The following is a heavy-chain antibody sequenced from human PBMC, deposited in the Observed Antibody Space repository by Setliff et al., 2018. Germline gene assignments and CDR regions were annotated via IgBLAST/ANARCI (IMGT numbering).Heavy chain of an antibody. D-gene: IGHD2-2*01. CDR3: AQKHQRASWAFDP. Sequence: PGESLKISCKESRDSFTNYWIIWVRQVPGKGLEWMGMIFPADADTRYNPSSKGQVTMSLDRSITTAYLRWDSLKASDTAIYYCAQKHQRASWAFDPWGRGTLVTVS. CDR1: RDSFTNYW. V-gene: IGHV5-51*01. J-gene: IGHJ5*02. CDR2: IFPADADT.